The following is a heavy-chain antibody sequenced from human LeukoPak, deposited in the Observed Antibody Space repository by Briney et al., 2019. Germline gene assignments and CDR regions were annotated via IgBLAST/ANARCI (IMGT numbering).Heavy chain of an antibody. V-gene: IGHV4-31*03. CDR2: IYHSGST. Sequence: SETLSLTCTVSGGSIISDGHYWTWIRQHPGKGLELIGFIYHSGSTYPNPSLKGRVDISMDTSKNQFSLTLTSVTAADTAIYFCARALTRNWCDPWGQGTLVTVSS. CDR1: GGSIISDGHY. D-gene: IGHD3-9*01. CDR3: ARALTRNWCDP. J-gene: IGHJ5*02.